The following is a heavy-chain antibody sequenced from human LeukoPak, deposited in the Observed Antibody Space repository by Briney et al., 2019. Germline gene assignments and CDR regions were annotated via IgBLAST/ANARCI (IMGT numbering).Heavy chain of an antibody. CDR2: MNQDGSEK. Sequence: GGSLRLSCAASGFTFNNYWMSWVRQAPGKGLEWVANMNQDGSEKYYVDSVRGRFTISGDNAKNSLYLQMNSLRAEDTAVFYCAKQWLDYWGQGTLVTVSS. CDR3: AKQWLDY. D-gene: IGHD6-19*01. V-gene: IGHV3-7*01. CDR1: GFTFNNYW. J-gene: IGHJ4*02.